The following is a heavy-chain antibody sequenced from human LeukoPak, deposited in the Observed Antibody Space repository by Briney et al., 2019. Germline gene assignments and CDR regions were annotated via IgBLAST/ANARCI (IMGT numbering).Heavy chain of an antibody. D-gene: IGHD2-2*01. CDR3: ARGVGYCSSTSCYWWFDP. CDR1: GFTFSSYW. V-gene: IGHV3-74*01. Sequence: PGGSLRLSCAASGFTFSSYWMHWVRQAPGKGLVWVSRINSDGCSTSYADSVKGRFTISRDNAKNTLYLQMNSLRAEDTAVYYCARGVGYCSSTSCYWWFDPWGQGTLVTVSS. J-gene: IGHJ5*02. CDR2: INSDGCST.